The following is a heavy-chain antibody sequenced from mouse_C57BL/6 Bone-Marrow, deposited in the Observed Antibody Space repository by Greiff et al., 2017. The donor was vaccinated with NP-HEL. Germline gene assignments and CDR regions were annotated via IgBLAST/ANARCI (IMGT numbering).Heavy chain of an antibody. V-gene: IGHV5-4*03. CDR2: ISDGGSYT. CDR3: ARGYYGSSSYFDY. J-gene: IGHJ2*01. Sequence: EVKVVESGGGLVKPGGSLKLSCAASGFTFSSYAMSWVRQTPEKRLEWVATISDGGSYTYYPDNVKGRFTISRDNAKNNLYLQMSHLKSEDTAMYYGARGYYGSSSYFDYWGQGTTLTVSS. D-gene: IGHD1-1*01. CDR1: GFTFSSYA.